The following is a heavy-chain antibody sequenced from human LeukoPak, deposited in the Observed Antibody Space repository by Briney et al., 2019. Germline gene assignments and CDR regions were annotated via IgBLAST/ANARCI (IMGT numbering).Heavy chain of an antibody. CDR3: ARQWGDCSSTSCYSAD. J-gene: IGHJ4*02. D-gene: IGHD2-2*01. CDR2: IYPGDSDT. Sequence: GESLKISCEASGYTFTTYWIAWARQKPGQGLEWMGIIYPGDSDTRYSPSFQGQVTISADKSISTAYLQWSSLKAADTAIYYCARQWGDCSSTSCYSADWGQGTLVTVSS. V-gene: IGHV5-51*01. CDR1: GYTFTTYW.